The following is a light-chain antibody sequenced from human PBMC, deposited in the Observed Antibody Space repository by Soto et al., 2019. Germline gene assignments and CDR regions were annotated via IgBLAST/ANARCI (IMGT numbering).Light chain of an antibody. CDR3: QQYDNHPLT. J-gene: IGKJ4*02. Sequence: DIQMTQSPSSLSASVGDRLTITCQASQDISNYLNWYQQKSGKAPKLLIYDASDLETGVPSRFSGSGSGTEFTFTISSLQPEDIATYYCQQYDNHPLTFGRGTKVDIK. CDR2: DAS. CDR1: QDISNY. V-gene: IGKV1-33*01.